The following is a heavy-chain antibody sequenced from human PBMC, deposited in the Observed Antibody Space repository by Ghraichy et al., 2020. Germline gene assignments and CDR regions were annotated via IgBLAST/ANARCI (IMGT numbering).Heavy chain of an antibody. Sequence: GESLNISCGASGFAFSNYWMTWVRQPPGKGLDWLGNVDPDGSGKFYVDSMKGRFAISRDNAQNSLYLQMNTLRIEDTAVYYCAKGGAPFAEADGWGQGTLVIVSS. V-gene: IGHV3-7*03. CDR3: AKGGAPFAEADG. CDR2: VDPDGSGK. D-gene: IGHD1-26*01. CDR1: GFAFSNYW. J-gene: IGHJ4*02.